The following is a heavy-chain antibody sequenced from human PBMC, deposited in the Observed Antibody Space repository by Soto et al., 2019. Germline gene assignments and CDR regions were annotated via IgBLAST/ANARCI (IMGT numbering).Heavy chain of an antibody. Sequence: GASVKVSCKASGYTFTGYYMHWVRQAPGQGLEWMGWINPNSGGTNYAQKFQGWVTMTRDTSISTAYMELSRLRSDDTAVYYCARGGITIFGVVTATRSFDYWGQGTLVTVSS. V-gene: IGHV1-2*04. D-gene: IGHD3-3*01. J-gene: IGHJ4*02. CDR2: INPNSGGT. CDR1: GYTFTGYY. CDR3: ARGGITIFGVVTATRSFDY.